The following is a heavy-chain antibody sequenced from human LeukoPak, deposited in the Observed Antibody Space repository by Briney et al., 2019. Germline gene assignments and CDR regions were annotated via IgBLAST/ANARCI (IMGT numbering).Heavy chain of an antibody. CDR1: GYTFTSYD. Sequence: ASVKVSCKASGYTFTSYDIHWVRPATGQGLEWMGWMNPNSGNTGYAQKFQGRVTMTRNTSISTAYMELSSLRSEDTAVYYCARVQRGSGSYYARHYFDYWGQGTLVTVSS. D-gene: IGHD3-10*01. CDR3: ARVQRGSGSYYARHYFDY. CDR2: MNPNSGNT. J-gene: IGHJ4*02. V-gene: IGHV1-8*01.